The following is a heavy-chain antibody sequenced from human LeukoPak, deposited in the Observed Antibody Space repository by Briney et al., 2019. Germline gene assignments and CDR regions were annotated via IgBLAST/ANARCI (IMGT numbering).Heavy chain of an antibody. V-gene: IGHV4-4*07. CDR2: IHTSGST. Sequence: PSETLSLTCTVSGRSTSNYFCTWLRQSAGKGLEWIGRIHTSGSTNYNPSLKSRVSMSVDTSKNQFSLKLSSVTAADTAVYYCARDPEGHGYYFDYWGQGALVTVSS. J-gene: IGHJ4*02. CDR1: GRSTSNYF. CDR3: ARDPEGHGYYFDY. D-gene: IGHD3-3*01.